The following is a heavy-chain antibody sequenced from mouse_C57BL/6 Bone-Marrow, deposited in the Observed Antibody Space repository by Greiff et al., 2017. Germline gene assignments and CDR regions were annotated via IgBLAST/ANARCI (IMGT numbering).Heavy chain of an antibody. Sequence: QVQLKQPGAELVKPGASVKLSCKASGYTFTSYWMQWVKQRPGQGLEWIGEIDPSDSYTNYNQKFKGKATLTVDTSSSTAYMQLSSLTSEDSAVYYCARVYFEDYYVMDYWGQGTSVTVSS. CDR1: GYTFTSYW. CDR2: IDPSDSYT. J-gene: IGHJ4*01. D-gene: IGHD2-4*01. CDR3: ARVYFEDYYVMDY. V-gene: IGHV1-50*01.